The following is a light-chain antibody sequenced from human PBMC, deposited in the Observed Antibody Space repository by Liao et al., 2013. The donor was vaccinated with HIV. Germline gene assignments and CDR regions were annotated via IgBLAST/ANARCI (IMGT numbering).Light chain of an antibody. CDR1: KLGDRD. Sequence: SYELTQAPSVTVPPGQTASIPCSGDKLGDRDASWYQQKPGQSPLLVIYQDTKRPTGIPERFSGSNSGNTATLTISGTQSMDEADYYCLAWDSTTSAYVFGSGTKVTVL. CDR2: QDT. CDR3: LAWDSTTSAYV. V-gene: IGLV3-1*01. J-gene: IGLJ1*01.